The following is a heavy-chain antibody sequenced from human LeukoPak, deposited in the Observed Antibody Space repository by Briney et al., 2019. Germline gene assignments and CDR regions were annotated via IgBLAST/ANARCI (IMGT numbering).Heavy chain of an antibody. V-gene: IGHV1-2*02. D-gene: IGHD3-22*01. CDR1: GYTFTGYY. CDR2: INPNSGGT. Sequence: ASVKVSCKASGYTFTGYYMHWVRQAPGQGLEWMGWINPNSGGTNYAQKFQGRVTMTRDTSISTAYMELSRLRSDDTAVYYCARQVVITDPFDYWGQGTLVTVSS. CDR3: ARQVVITDPFDY. J-gene: IGHJ4*02.